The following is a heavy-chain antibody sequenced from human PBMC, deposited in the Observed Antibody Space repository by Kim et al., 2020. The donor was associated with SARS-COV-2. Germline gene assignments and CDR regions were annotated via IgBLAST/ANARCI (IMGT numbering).Heavy chain of an antibody. CDR3: TRGTMTQWSYYDL. CDR1: GFTFADYA. V-gene: IGHV3-49*04. CDR2: LKSRIYDVTP. Sequence: GGSLRLSCTASGFTFADYAVTWVRQAPGKGLEWIGLLKSRIYDVTPEYAASVRDRFTISRDDSKNIAYLQMNSLKTDDTAVYFCTRGTMTQWSYYDLWGQGSLVTVSS. J-gene: IGHJ4*02. D-gene: IGHD4-17*01.